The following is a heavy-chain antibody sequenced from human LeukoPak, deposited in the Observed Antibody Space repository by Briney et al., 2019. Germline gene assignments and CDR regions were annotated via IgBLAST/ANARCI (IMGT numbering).Heavy chain of an antibody. V-gene: IGHV3-33*01. D-gene: IGHD4-17*01. CDR3: ARERAPADYGDYAAGRYAFDI. J-gene: IGHJ3*02. CDR2: IWYDGSNK. Sequence: PGGSLRLSCAASGFTFSSYGMHWVRQAPGKGLEWVAVIWYDGSNKYYADSVKGRFTISRGNSKNTLYLQMNSLRAEDTAVYYCARERAPADYGDYAAGRYAFDIWGQGTMVTVSS. CDR1: GFTFSSYG.